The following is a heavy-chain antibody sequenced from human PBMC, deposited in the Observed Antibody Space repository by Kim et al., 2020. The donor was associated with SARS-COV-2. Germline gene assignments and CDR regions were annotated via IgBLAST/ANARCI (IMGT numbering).Heavy chain of an antibody. Sequence: SETLSLTCAVYGGSFSGYYWSWIRQPPGKGLEWIGEINHSGSTNYNPSLKSRVTISVDTSKNQFSLKLSSVTAADTAVYYCARVGKHSSGWYGRDYWGQGTLVTVSS. J-gene: IGHJ4*02. CDR2: INHSGST. CDR3: ARVGKHSSGWYGRDY. CDR1: GGSFSGYY. V-gene: IGHV4-34*01. D-gene: IGHD6-19*01.